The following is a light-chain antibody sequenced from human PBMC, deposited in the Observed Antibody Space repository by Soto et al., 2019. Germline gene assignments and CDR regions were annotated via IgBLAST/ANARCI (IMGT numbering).Light chain of an antibody. V-gene: IGLV2-14*01. CDR3: YSYTTTSTYV. Sequence: QSVLTQPAFVSGSPGQSITVSCSGTMSFVGGYHFVSWYQQHPGKAPNLIIYEVSNRPSGVSDRSSGSKSGNTASLTISGLQAEDEADYYCYSYTTTSTYVFGTGTKVTVL. CDR2: EVS. J-gene: IGLJ1*01. CDR1: MSFVGGYHF.